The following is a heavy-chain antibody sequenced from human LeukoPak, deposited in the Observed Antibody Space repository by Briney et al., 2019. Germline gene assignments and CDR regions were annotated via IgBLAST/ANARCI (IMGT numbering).Heavy chain of an antibody. D-gene: IGHD6-13*01. CDR3: ARRIIAAAGDFDY. CDR1: SGSVSSYY. J-gene: IGHJ4*02. V-gene: IGHV4-59*02. Sequence: SETLSLTCTVSSGSVSSYYWSWIRQPPGKGLEWIGYIYYNGITNYNPSLESRVTMSVDTSRNLFSLKLSSMTAADTAMYYCARRIIAAAGDFDYWGQGTLVTVSS. CDR2: IYYNGIT.